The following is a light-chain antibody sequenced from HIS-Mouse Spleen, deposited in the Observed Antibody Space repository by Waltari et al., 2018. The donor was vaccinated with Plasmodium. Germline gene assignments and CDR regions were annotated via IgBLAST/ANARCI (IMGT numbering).Light chain of an antibody. CDR1: QSVSSSY. V-gene: IGKV3-20*01. Sequence: EIVLTPSPGTLSLSPGERATLSCRASQSVSSSYLAWYQQKPGQAPRLRIYGSSSRATGIPDRFSGSWSGTDFTLTISRLEPEDFAVYYCQQYGSSPVTFGQGTKVEIK. J-gene: IGKJ1*01. CDR2: GSS. CDR3: QQYGSSPVT.